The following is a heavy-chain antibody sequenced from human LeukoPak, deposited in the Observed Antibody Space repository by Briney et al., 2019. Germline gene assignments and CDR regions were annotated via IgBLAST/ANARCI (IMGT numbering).Heavy chain of an antibody. CDR1: GYTFTSYG. D-gene: IGHD6-13*01. J-gene: IGHJ5*02. CDR2: ISAYNGNT. CDR3: AGDIAAAGNNWFDP. Sequence: ASVKVSCKASGYTFTSYGISWVRQAPGQGLEWMGWISAYNGNTNYAQKLHGRVTMTTDTSTSTAYMELRSLRSDDTAVYYCAGDIAAAGNNWFDPWGQGTLVTVSS. V-gene: IGHV1-18*01.